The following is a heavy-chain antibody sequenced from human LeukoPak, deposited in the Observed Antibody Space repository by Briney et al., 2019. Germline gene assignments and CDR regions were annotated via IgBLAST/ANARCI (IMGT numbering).Heavy chain of an antibody. V-gene: IGHV4-59*01. D-gene: IGHD3-10*02. CDR1: GGSMSTYY. CDR3: AGMRITTPNVRTLDY. Sequence: TPSETLSLTCTVSGGSMSTYYWTWIRQPPGKGREWFGIIYYTGTTNYDPALKSRVTISVDTSKNQFSLKLSSVTAADAAVYYCAGMRITTPNVRTLDYWGQGTLVTVSS. CDR2: IYYTGTT. J-gene: IGHJ4*02.